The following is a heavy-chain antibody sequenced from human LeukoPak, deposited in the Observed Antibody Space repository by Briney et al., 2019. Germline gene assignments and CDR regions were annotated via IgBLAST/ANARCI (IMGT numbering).Heavy chain of an antibody. CDR1: GFTCSGFA. CDR3: AKMKGHPLPKYYMDV. CDR2: ISGSGDNT. V-gene: IGHV3-23*01. J-gene: IGHJ6*01. D-gene: IGHD1-26*01. Sequence: GGSLRLSCAASGFTCSGFAMSWVRRTPGKGLEMVSGISGSGDNTLYADSVKGRFTISRDNSKNTLYLEMNSLRAEDTAIYYCAKMKGHPLPKYYMDVWGQGTTVTVSS.